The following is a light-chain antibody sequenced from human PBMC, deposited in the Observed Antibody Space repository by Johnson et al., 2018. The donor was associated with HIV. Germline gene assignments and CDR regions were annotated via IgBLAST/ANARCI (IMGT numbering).Light chain of an antibody. Sequence: QSVLTQPPSVSVAPGQKVTISCSGSSSNIGNNYVSWYQQFPGTAPKLLIYDNDKRPSGIPDRFSASKSGTSATLGITGLQTGDEADYYCGTWDSSLSAYVFGTGTKVTVL. V-gene: IGLV1-51*01. CDR3: GTWDSSLSAYV. CDR1: SSNIGNNY. CDR2: DND. J-gene: IGLJ1*01.